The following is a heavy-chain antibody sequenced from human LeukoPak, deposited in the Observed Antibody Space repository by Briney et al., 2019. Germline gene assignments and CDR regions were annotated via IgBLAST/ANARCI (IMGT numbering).Heavy chain of an antibody. CDR1: GFTFDTST. D-gene: IGHD2/OR15-2a*01. Sequence: GGSLRLSCAASGFTFDTSTMNWVRQAPGKGLEWVSSISSTSSYIYYADSVRGRFTISRDNAKNSLYLQMNSLRAEDTAVYYCARGTYTTSPRNPKYYFDYWGQGTLVTVSS. V-gene: IGHV3-21*01. CDR2: ISSTSSYI. J-gene: IGHJ4*02. CDR3: ARGTYTTSPRNPKYYFDY.